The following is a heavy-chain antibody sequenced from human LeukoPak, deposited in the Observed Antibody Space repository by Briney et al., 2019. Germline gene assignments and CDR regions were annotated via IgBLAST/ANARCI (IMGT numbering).Heavy chain of an antibody. CDR1: GFTFSSYA. J-gene: IGHJ3*02. CDR2: ISGSGGST. V-gene: IGHV3-23*01. Sequence: GGSLRLSCAASGFTFSSYAMSWVRQAPGKGLEWVSAISGSGGSTYYAGSVKGRFTISRDNSKNTLYLQMNSLRAEDTAVYYCAKSNGDIVVVPAATDAFDIWGQGTMVTVSS. D-gene: IGHD2-2*01. CDR3: AKSNGDIVVVPAATDAFDI.